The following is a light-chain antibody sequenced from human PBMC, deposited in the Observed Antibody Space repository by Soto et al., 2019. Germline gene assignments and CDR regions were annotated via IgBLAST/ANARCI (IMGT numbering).Light chain of an antibody. Sequence: DIVMTQSPATLSVAPGERATLSCRASQSVSSTSLAWYQQKPGQAPRLLIYGASSRATGIPDRFSGSGSGTDFTLTISRLEPEDFAVYYCQQYGSSPPWTFGQGTKVDIK. V-gene: IGKV3-20*01. CDR1: QSVSSTS. CDR3: QQYGSSPPWT. J-gene: IGKJ1*01. CDR2: GAS.